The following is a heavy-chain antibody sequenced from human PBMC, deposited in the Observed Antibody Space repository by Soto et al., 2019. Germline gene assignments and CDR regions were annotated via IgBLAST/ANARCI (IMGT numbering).Heavy chain of an antibody. CDR3: ASWLGYCSGGSCSTHAFDI. Sequence: QVQLVQSGAEVKKPGASVKVSCKASGYTFTSYYMHWVRQAPGQGLEWMGIINPSGGSTSYAQKFQVRVTMTRDTSTSTVYMELSSLRSEHTAVYYCASWLGYCSGGSCSTHAFDIWGQGTMVTVSS. CDR2: INPSGGST. V-gene: IGHV1-46*03. D-gene: IGHD2-15*01. J-gene: IGHJ3*02. CDR1: GYTFTSYY.